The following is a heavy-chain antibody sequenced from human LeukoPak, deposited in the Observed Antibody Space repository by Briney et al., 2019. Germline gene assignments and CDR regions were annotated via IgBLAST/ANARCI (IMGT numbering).Heavy chain of an antibody. CDR3: AREWRTRGFRSGWHIHFDY. D-gene: IGHD6-19*01. J-gene: IGHJ4*02. CDR1: GFTFDDYG. CDR2: INWNGGST. Sequence: PGGSLRLSCAASGFTFDDYGMSWVRQAPGKGLEWVSGINWNGGSTGYADSVKGRFTISRDNAKNSLYLQMNSLRAEDTAVYYCAREWRTRGFRSGWHIHFDYWGQGTLVTVSS. V-gene: IGHV3-20*04.